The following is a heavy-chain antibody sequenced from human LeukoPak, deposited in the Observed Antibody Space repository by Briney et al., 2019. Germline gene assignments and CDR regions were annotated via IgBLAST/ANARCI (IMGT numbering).Heavy chain of an antibody. CDR2: IYPGDSDT. CDR3: ARLRYCSGGSCYPDY. D-gene: IGHD2-15*01. Sequence: GESLKISCEGSGYSFTSYWIGWVRQMSGKGLEWMGIIYPGDSDTRYNPSFQGQFIISADKSTHTAHLQWSSLKASDTAIYYCARLRYCSGGSCYPDYWGQGALVTVSS. CDR1: GYSFTSYW. V-gene: IGHV5-51*01. J-gene: IGHJ4*02.